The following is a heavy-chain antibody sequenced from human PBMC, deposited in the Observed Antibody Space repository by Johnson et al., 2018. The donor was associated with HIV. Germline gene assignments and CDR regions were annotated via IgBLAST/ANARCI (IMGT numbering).Heavy chain of an antibody. J-gene: IGHJ3*02. CDR1: GFTFDDYG. CDR3: ARANSYGDYRAKAFDI. Sequence: VHLVESGGGVVQPGRSLRLSCAASGFTFDDYGMSWVRQAPGKGLEWVSGINWNGGSTGYADSVKGRFTISRDNAKNSLYLQMNSLRAEDTALYYCARANSYGDYRAKAFDIWGQGTMVTVSS. D-gene: IGHD4-17*01. V-gene: IGHV3-20*04. CDR2: INWNGGST.